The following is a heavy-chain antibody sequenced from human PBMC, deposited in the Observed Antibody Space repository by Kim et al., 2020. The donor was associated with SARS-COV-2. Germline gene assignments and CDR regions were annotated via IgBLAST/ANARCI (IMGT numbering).Heavy chain of an antibody. D-gene: IGHD4-17*01. CDR3: ANRRPIIYGDYDDGHRDSDY. Sequence: GGSLRLSCAASGFTFSSYAMSWVRQAPGKGLEWVSAISGSGGSTYYADSVKGRFTVSRDNSKNTLYLQMNSLRAEDTAVYYCANRRPIIYGDYDDGHRDSDYWGQGTLVTVSS. J-gene: IGHJ4*02. CDR1: GFTFSSYA. CDR2: ISGSGGST. V-gene: IGHV3-23*01.